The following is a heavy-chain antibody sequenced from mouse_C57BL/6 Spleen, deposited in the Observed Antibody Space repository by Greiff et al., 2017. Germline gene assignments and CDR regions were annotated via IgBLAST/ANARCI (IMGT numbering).Heavy chain of an antibody. Sequence: VQLQQSGSVLVKPGASVKMSCKASGYTFTDYYMNWVKQSHGKSLEWIGVINPYNGGTSYNQKLKGKATLTVDKSSSTAYMELNSLTSEDSAVYYCARSDDYFDYWGQGTTLTVSS. CDR3: ARSDDYFDY. CDR2: INPYNGGT. V-gene: IGHV1-19*01. CDR1: GYTFTDYY. J-gene: IGHJ2*01.